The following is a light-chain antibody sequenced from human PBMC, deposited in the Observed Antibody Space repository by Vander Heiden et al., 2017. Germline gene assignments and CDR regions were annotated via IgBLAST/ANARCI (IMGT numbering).Light chain of an antibody. CDR2: EVS. V-gene: IGKV2D-29*01. CDR1: KSLLHSDGKTY. CDR3: MQSLQLPLT. J-gene: IGKJ4*01. Sequence: DMLITQTSLSLSVTPGHQAAISCQSRKSLLHSDGKTYLYWYLQKPGQTPQLLIYEVSNRFSGVPYRFSGSGSGTDFTLKISRVEAEDVGVYYCMQSLQLPLTFGGGTKVEIK.